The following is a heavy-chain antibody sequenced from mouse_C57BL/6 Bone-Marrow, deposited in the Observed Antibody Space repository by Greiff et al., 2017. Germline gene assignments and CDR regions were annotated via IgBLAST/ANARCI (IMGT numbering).Heavy chain of an antibody. CDR3: ARGGLLYFDY. CDR2: IDPSDSYT. V-gene: IGHV1-69*01. J-gene: IGHJ2*01. Sequence: QVQLQQPGAELVMPGASVKLSCKASGYTFTSYWMHWVKQRPGPGLEWIGEIDPSDSYTNYNQKFKGKSTLTVDKSSSTAYMQLSILTSEDSAVYYCARGGLLYFDYWGQGTTLSVSS. D-gene: IGHD1-1*01. CDR1: GYTFTSYW.